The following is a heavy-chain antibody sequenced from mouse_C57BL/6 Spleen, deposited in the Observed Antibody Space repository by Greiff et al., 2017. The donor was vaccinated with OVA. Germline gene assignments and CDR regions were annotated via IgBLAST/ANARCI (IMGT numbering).Heavy chain of an antibody. Sequence: VQLQQSGAELVKPGASVKLSCTASGFNIKDYYMHWVKQRTEQGLEWIGRIAPEDGETKYAPKFQGKATITADTSSNTAYLQRSSLTSEDTAVYYCARCYGSSYWYFDVWGTGTTVTVSS. V-gene: IGHV14-2*01. CDR3: ARCYGSSYWYFDV. J-gene: IGHJ1*03. CDR2: IAPEDGET. D-gene: IGHD1-1*01. CDR1: GFNIKDYY.